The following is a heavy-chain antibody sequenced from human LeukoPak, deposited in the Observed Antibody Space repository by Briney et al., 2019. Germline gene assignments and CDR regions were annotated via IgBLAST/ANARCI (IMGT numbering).Heavy chain of an antibody. CDR2: ISGYNGNT. CDR3: ARDQLSRGVWFDP. D-gene: IGHD1-1*01. CDR1: GYTFTTYN. Sequence: ASVKVSCKASGYTFTTYNINWVRQAPGQGLEWMGWISGYNGNTNYAQKLQGRVTMTTDTSTSTAYMELRSLRSDDTAVYYCARDQLSRGVWFDPWGRGTLVTVSS. V-gene: IGHV1-18*01. J-gene: IGHJ5*02.